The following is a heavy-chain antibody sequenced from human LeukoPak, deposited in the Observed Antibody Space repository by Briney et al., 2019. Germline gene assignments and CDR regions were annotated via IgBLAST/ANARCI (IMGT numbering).Heavy chain of an antibody. CDR1: GFTFSSFW. CDR3: ARNYGSGSYSPFDI. J-gene: IGHJ3*02. V-gene: IGHV3-74*03. D-gene: IGHD3-10*01. CDR2: VSDDGSTT. Sequence: QPGGSLRLSCAASGFTFSSFWMHWVRQAPGKGLVGVSRVSDDGSTTTYADSVKGRFTISRDNAKNTLYLQMNSLRPEDTAVYYCARNYGSGSYSPFDIWGQGTMVTVSS.